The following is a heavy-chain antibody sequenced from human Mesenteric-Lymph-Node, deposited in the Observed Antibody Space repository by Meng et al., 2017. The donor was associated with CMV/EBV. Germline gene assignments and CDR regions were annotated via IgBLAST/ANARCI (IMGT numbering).Heavy chain of an antibody. V-gene: IGHV1-3*01. D-gene: IGHD2-21*02. CDR3: ASNAGGGDFAPFDY. CDR1: GYTFTHYT. Sequence: SGYTFTHYTIHWVRQAPGQRLDWMGWINAAFGTTTYSQKFQGRVTITRDTAAGTAYMELSSLTSEDAAVYYCASNAGGGDFAPFDYWGQGSLVTVSS. CDR2: INAAFGTT. J-gene: IGHJ4*02.